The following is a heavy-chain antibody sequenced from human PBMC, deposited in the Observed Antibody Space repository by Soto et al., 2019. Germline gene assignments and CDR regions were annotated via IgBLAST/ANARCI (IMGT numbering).Heavy chain of an antibody. CDR1: GGSISSSSYY. Sequence: SETLSLTCTVSGGSISSSSYYWGWIRQPPGKGLEWIGSIYYSGSTYYNPSLKSRVTISVDTSKNQFSLKLSSVTAADTAAYYCARLSFGPTKVNILNYYYGMDVWGQGTTVTVSS. D-gene: IGHD4-17*01. CDR3: ARLSFGPTKVNILNYYYGMDV. CDR2: IYYSGST. J-gene: IGHJ6*02. V-gene: IGHV4-39*01.